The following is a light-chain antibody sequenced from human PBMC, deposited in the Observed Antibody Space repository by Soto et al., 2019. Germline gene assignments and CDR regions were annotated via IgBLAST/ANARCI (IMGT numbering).Light chain of an antibody. V-gene: IGLV2-11*01. Sequence: QSALTQPRSVSGSPGQSVTISCTATNSDAGGYNTFSWYQQHPGKAPKFIIYDVNRRPSGVPDRFSGSKSGNTASLIISGLQAEDEADYYCCSYAGSYTVTFGGGTKLTVL. CDR2: DVN. CDR3: CSYAGSYTVT. J-gene: IGLJ2*01. CDR1: NSDAGGYNT.